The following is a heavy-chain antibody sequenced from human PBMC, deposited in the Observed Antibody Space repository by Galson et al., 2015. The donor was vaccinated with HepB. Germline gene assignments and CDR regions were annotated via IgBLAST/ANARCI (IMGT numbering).Heavy chain of an antibody. CDR1: GYTFTGYY. Sequence: SVKVSCKASGYTFTGYYMHWVRQAPGQGLEWMGWINPNSGGTNYAQKFQGRVTMTRDTSISTAYMELSRLRSDDTAVYYCAREGPISSGWYWTGTRVGMDVRGQGTTVTVSS. V-gene: IGHV1-2*02. J-gene: IGHJ6*02. CDR2: INPNSGGT. CDR3: AREGPISSGWYWTGTRVGMDV. D-gene: IGHD6-19*01.